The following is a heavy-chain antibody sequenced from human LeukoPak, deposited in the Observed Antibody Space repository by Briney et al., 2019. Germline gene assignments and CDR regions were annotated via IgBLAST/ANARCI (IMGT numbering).Heavy chain of an antibody. Sequence: ESGPTLVKPSQTLTVTCTFSGFSFSTSAVGVGWLRQPPGKALEWLALIYWDDDKRYSPSLRSRLTITKDTSKNQVVLTMTDMDPEDTATYYCAQKYYDPFRYWGQGTLVTVSS. CDR2: IYWDDDK. CDR1: GFSFSTSAVG. CDR3: AQKYYDPFRY. J-gene: IGHJ4*02. V-gene: IGHV2-5*02. D-gene: IGHD3-3*01.